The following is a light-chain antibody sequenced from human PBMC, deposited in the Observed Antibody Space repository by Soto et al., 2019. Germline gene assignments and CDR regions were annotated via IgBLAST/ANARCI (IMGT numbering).Light chain of an antibody. V-gene: IGKV3-20*01. CDR2: GAY. CDR1: QSVSSSY. J-gene: IGKJ2*01. CDR3: QLYGSSPPYT. Sequence: EIVLTQSPGALSLSPGERASLSCRASQSVSSSYLAWYQQKPGQAPRLLIYGAYSRATGIPDRFSGSGSGTDFTLTISRLEPEDSAVYYCQLYGSSPPYTFGQGTNLEIK.